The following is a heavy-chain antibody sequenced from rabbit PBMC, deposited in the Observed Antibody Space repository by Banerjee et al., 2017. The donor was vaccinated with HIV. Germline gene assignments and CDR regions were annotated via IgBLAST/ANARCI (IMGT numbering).Heavy chain of an antibody. V-gene: IGHV1S45*01. CDR3: ARGTYGYAGYAPNL. CDR2: INTSSGNT. Sequence: QEQLEESGGDLVKPEGSLTLTCTASGFSFSNKYVMCWVRQAPGKGLEWIGCINTSSGNTVYASWAKGRFTISRTSSTTVTLQMTSLTAADTATYFCARGTYGYAGYAPNLWGPGTLVTVS. J-gene: IGHJ4*01. D-gene: IGHD6-1*01. CDR1: GFSFSNKYV.